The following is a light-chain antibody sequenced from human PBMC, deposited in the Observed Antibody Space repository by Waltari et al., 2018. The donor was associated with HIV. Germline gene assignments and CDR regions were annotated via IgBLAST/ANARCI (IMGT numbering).Light chain of an antibody. CDR2: KAS. CDR3: QQYKSYYT. J-gene: IGKJ2*01. V-gene: IGKV1-5*03. Sequence: DIQMTQSPSTLSASVVDRVTITCRASQSISTWLAWYQQKPGKAPKLLIYKASSLESGVPSRFSGTGSGTEFTLTISSLQPDDFATYYCQQYKSYYTFGQGTKLEIK. CDR1: QSISTW.